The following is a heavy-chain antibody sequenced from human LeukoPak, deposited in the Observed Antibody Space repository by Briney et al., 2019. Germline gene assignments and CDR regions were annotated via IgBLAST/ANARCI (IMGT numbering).Heavy chain of an antibody. CDR2: IYTTGRT. Sequence: SETLSLTCTVSGGSINSRSYFWTWIRQPAGQPAGKGLEWIGRIYTTGRTSYNPSIGSRVTISADMSKNQFSLHLTAVTAADTAVYFCARAYYWVDSWGQGTLVTVSS. J-gene: IGHJ5*01. CDR1: GGSINSRSYF. V-gene: IGHV4-61*02. D-gene: IGHD2-21*01. CDR3: ARAYYWVDS.